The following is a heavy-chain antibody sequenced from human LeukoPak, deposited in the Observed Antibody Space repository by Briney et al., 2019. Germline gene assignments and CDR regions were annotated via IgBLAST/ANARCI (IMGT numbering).Heavy chain of an antibody. D-gene: IGHD6-19*01. V-gene: IGHV4-59*01. J-gene: IGHJ4*02. CDR3: ARSIPQWLGGGYFDY. CDR2: IFYSGSANSGTT. CDR1: GGSISSYY. Sequence: SETLSLTCTVSGGSISSYYWSWIRQSPDRGLELIGYIFYSGSANSGTTNYNPSLKSRVTISADTSKKQFSLKLRSVTAADTAVYYGARSIPQWLGGGYFDYGGQGTLVTVSS.